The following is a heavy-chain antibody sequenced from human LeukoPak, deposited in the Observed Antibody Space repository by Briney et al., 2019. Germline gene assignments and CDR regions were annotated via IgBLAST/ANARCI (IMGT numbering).Heavy chain of an antibody. V-gene: IGHV4-39*07. CDR1: GGSISSSSYY. CDR2: INHSGST. Sequence: SETLSLTCTVSGGSISSSSYYWGWIRQPPGKGLEWIGEINHSGSTNYNPSLKSRVTISLDTSKNQFSLKLSSVTAADTAVYYCARRYRRCYYDSSGYSAAFDIWGQGTMVTVSS. J-gene: IGHJ3*02. D-gene: IGHD3-22*01. CDR3: ARRYRRCYYDSSGYSAAFDI.